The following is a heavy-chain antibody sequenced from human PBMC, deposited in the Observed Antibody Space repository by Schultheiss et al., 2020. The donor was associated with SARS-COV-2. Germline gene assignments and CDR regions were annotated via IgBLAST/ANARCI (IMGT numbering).Heavy chain of an antibody. J-gene: IGHJ4*02. CDR3: AKDIRGATAAAGNY. Sequence: GGSLRLSCAASGFTFSSYEMNWVRQAPGKGLEWVSYISSSGSTIYYADSVKGRFTISRDNAKNSLYLQMNSLRAEDTALYYCAKDIRGATAAAGNYWGQGTLVTVSS. CDR2: ISSSGSTI. D-gene: IGHD6-13*01. CDR1: GFTFSSYE. V-gene: IGHV3-48*03.